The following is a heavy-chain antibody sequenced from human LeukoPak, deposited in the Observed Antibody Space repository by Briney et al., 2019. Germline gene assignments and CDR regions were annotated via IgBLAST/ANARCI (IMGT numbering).Heavy chain of an antibody. CDR3: ARDYCSGGSCQFDY. J-gene: IGHJ4*02. CDR2: IYYSGST. D-gene: IGHD2-15*01. Sequence: PSETLSLTCTASGGSISSSNYYWGWIRQPPGKGLEWIGSIYYSGSTYYNPSLKSRVTISVDTSKNQFSLKLSSVTAADTAVYYCARDYCSGGSCQFDYWGQGTLVTVSS. CDR1: GGSISSSNYY. V-gene: IGHV4-39*07.